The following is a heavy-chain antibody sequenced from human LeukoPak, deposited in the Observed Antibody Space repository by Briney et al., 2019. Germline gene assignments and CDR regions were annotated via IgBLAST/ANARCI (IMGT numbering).Heavy chain of an antibody. CDR1: GGTFSSYA. CDR2: IIPIFGTA. J-gene: IGHJ4*02. CDR3: ARKRGYSGYDYGY. V-gene: IGHV1-69*01. D-gene: IGHD5-12*01. Sequence: RASVKVSCKASGGTFSSYAISWVRQAPGQGLEWMGEIIPIFGTANYAQKFQGRVTITADESTSTAYMELSGLRSEDTAVYYCARKRGYSGYDYGYWGQGTLVTVSS.